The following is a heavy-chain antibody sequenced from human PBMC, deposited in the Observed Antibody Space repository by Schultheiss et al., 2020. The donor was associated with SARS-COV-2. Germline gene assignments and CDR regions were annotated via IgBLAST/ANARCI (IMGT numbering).Heavy chain of an antibody. CDR3: ARRLSYAMDV. Sequence: GGSLRLSCAASGFTFSSYAMHWVRQAPGKGLEWVAVISYDGSNKYYADSVKGRFTISRDNSKNTLYLQMISLRAEDTAVYYCARRLSYAMDVWGQGTTVTVSS. V-gene: IGHV3-30-3*01. J-gene: IGHJ6*02. CDR2: ISYDGSNK. CDR1: GFTFSSYA. D-gene: IGHD3-16*01.